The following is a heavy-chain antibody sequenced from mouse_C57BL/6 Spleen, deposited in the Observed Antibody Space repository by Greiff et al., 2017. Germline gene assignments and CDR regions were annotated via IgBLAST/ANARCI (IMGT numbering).Heavy chain of an antibody. Sequence: QVQLQQSGAELVRPGTSVKMSCKASGYTFTNYWIGWAKQRPGHGLEWIGDIYPGGGYTNYNEKFKGKATLTADKSSSTAYMQLSSLTSEDSAIYYSARSGTTVYPRGYFDYWGQGTTLTVSS. J-gene: IGHJ2*01. CDR1: GYTFTNYW. CDR3: ARSGTTVYPRGYFDY. D-gene: IGHD1-1*01. V-gene: IGHV1-63*01. CDR2: IYPGGGYT.